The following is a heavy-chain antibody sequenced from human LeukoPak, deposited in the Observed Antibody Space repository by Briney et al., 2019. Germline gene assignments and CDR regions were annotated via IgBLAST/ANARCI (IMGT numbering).Heavy chain of an antibody. V-gene: IGHV4-4*07. Sequence: SETLSLTCTVSGGSISSYYWNWIRQPAGKGLEWIGRIYSSGSTNYNPSLKSRVTMSVDTSKKQFSLEMSSMTAADTAVYYCAGDYGDYYSYYMDVWGNGTTVTVS. D-gene: IGHD4-17*01. CDR1: GGSISSYY. J-gene: IGHJ6*03. CDR2: IYSSGST. CDR3: AGDYGDYYSYYMDV.